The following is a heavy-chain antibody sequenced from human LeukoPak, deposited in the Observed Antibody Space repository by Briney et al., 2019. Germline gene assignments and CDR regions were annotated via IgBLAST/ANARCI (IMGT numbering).Heavy chain of an antibody. Sequence: ASVKVSRKVSGYTLTELSMHWVRWAPGKGLEWMGGFDPEDGETIYAQKFQGRVTMTEDTSTDTAYMEPSSLRSEDTAVYYCATPRDSGSYRDYWGQGTLVTVSS. V-gene: IGHV1-24*01. CDR1: GYTLTELS. D-gene: IGHD1-26*01. CDR2: FDPEDGET. CDR3: ATPRDSGSYRDY. J-gene: IGHJ4*02.